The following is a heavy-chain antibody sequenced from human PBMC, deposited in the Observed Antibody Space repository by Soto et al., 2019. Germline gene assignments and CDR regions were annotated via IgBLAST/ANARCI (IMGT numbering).Heavy chain of an antibody. V-gene: IGHV4-39*01. D-gene: IGHD4-17*01. CDR2: SDYCGTA. J-gene: IGHJ4*02. CDR1: GFSISSTSYN. CDR3: ARYGSY. Sequence: SETLSLTCNVSGFSISSTSYNWGPLRYPPRKGLACTGTSDYCGTAHYNTSLKSRINISAYPSKNQVSLTLTSVTAAATAVYYCARYGSYWGQGALVTVSS.